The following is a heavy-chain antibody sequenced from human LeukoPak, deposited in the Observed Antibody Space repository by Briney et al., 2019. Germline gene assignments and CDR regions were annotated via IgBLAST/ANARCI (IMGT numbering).Heavy chain of an antibody. V-gene: IGHV1-69*13. J-gene: IGHJ5*02. CDR1: GGTFSSYA. CDR3: ARDPGSFLSGSGWLNWFEP. CDR2: IIPIFGTA. Sequence: ASVKVSCKASGGTFSSYAISWVRQAPGQGLEWMGGIIPIFGTANYAQKFQGRVTITADESTSTAYMELSSLRSDDTAVYYCARDPGSFLSGSGWLNWFEPWGQGTLVTVSS. D-gene: IGHD6-19*01.